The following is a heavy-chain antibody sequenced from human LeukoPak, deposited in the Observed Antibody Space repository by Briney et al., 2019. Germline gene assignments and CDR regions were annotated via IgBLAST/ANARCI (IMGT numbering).Heavy chain of an antibody. V-gene: IGHV3-21*01. D-gene: IGHD6-19*01. CDR1: GFTFSSYW. Sequence: GGSLRLSCAASGFTFSSYWMSWVRQAPGKGLEWISSINTGSSYISYADSVKGRFTLSRDNANDSLYLQMDSLRDEDTSVFYCARARGSGWDAFDIWGQGTMVTVSS. J-gene: IGHJ3*02. CDR3: ARARGSGWDAFDI. CDR2: INTGSSYI.